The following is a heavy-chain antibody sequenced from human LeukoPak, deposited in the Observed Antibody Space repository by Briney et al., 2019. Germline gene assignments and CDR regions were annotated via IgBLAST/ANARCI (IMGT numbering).Heavy chain of an antibody. J-gene: IGHJ6*02. CDR3: ARRSVDYGMDV. V-gene: IGHV5-51*01. CDR2: IYPIDSDT. Sequence: GESLKISCKASGYSFTTYWIGWVRQMPGKGLEWMGIIYPIDSDTRYSPSFQGQVTMSADESISTAYLQWSSLKASDTAMYYCARRSVDYGMDVWGQGTTVTVSS. CDR1: GYSFTTYW.